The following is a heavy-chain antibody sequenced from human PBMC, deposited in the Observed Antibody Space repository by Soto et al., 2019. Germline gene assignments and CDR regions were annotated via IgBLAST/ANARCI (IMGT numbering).Heavy chain of an antibody. CDR2: IYYSGST. CDR1: GGSISSGDDY. D-gene: IGHD5-12*01. V-gene: IGHV4-30-4*01. J-gene: IGHJ5*02. CDR3: AREDGDGYNDIDT. Sequence: SETLSLTCTVSGGSISSGDDYWTWIRQPPGKGLEWIGYIYYSGSTYSNPSLKSRVTISVDMSKSQFSLRLSSVTAADTAVYYCAREDGDGYNDIDTWGQGTLVTVSS.